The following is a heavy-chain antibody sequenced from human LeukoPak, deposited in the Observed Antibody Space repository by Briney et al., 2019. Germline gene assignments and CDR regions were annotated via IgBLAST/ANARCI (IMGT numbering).Heavy chain of an antibody. Sequence: ASVKVSCKASGYTFTSYAMNWVRQAPGQGLEWMGWINTNTGNPTYAQGFTGRFVFSLDTSVSTAYLQISSLKAEDTAVYYCARDRRYYDSSGYYPVDYWGQGTLVTVSS. D-gene: IGHD3-22*01. CDR1: GYTFTSYA. V-gene: IGHV7-4-1*02. CDR3: ARDRRYYDSSGYYPVDY. J-gene: IGHJ4*02. CDR2: INTNTGNP.